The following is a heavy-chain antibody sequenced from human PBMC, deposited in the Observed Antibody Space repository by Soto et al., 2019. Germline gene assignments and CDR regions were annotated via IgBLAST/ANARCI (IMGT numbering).Heavy chain of an antibody. V-gene: IGHV3-30-3*01. D-gene: IGHD3-22*01. Sequence: GGSLRLSCAASGFTFGSYAMHWVRQAPGKGLEWVAVISYDGSNKYYADSVKGRFTISRDNSKNTLYLQMNSLRAEDTAVYYCARDPDSSGYYVFDYWGQGTLVTVSS. J-gene: IGHJ4*02. CDR3: ARDPDSSGYYVFDY. CDR2: ISYDGSNK. CDR1: GFTFGSYA.